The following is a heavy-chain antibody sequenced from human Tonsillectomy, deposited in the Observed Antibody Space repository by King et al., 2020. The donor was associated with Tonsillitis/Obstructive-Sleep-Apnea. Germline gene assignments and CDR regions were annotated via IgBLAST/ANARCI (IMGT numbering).Heavy chain of an antibody. Sequence: VQLVESGGGLVQPGGCLRLSCAASGFTFSSYSMNCVRQAPGEGLEWVSSISISSITIYYAESVKGRFTISSDNSKNELFLQMNSLSDEDTVVYYCARAGQWLAPGGGYYFDYWGQGTLVTVSS. V-gene: IGHV3-48*02. J-gene: IGHJ4*02. CDR1: GFTFSSYS. CDR2: ISISSITI. CDR3: ARAGQWLAPGGGYYFDY. D-gene: IGHD6-19*01.